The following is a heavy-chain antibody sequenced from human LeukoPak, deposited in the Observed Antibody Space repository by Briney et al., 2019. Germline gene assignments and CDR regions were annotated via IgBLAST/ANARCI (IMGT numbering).Heavy chain of an antibody. CDR1: GDSMSNYY. V-gene: IGHV4-59*01. D-gene: IGHD6-13*01. J-gene: IGHJ3*02. CDR2: LYDSGST. CDR3: ARHGGSWTFDI. Sequence: PSETLSLTCTVSGDSMSNYYWSGIRQPPGKGLEWIGYLYDSGSTNYSPFLESQVTISQDHSKNQFPLKVTSVTAADPAVYYCARHGGSWTFDIWGQGTMVSVSS.